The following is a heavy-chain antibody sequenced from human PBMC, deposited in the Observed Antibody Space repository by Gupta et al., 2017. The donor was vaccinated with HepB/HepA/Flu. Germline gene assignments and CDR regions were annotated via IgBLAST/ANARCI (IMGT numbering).Heavy chain of an antibody. D-gene: IGHD6-19*01. J-gene: IGHJ3*02. CDR2: IYHSGST. V-gene: IGHV4-59*08. CDR1: GCSINNYY. CDR3: ARLSIAVAGEGSFEI. Sequence: QVQLQESGPGLVKPSETLSLPCTVSGCSINNYYWNWIRQPPGRGLEWIGYIYHSGSTNYNPSLKGRVTMSVDTSKNQFSLKFSSVTAADTAVYYCARLSIAVAGEGSFEIWGQGTMVTVSS.